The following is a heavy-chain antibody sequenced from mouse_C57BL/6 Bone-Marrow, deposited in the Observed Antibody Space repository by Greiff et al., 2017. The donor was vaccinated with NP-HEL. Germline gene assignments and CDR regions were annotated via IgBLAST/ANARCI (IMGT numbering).Heavy chain of an antibody. V-gene: IGHV1-26*01. Sequence: VQLQQSGPELVKPGASVKISCKASGYTFTDYYMHWVKQSHGKSLEWIGDINPNNGGTSYNQKFKDKATLTVDKSSSTAYMELSSLTSEDSAVYYCARYYGCSNDAMDDWGQGASVTASS. CDR3: ARYYGCSNDAMDD. D-gene: IGHD1-1*01. CDR1: GYTFTDYY. CDR2: INPNNGGT. J-gene: IGHJ4*01.